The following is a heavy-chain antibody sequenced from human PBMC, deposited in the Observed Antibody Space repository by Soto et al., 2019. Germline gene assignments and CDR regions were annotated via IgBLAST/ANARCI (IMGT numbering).Heavy chain of an antibody. CDR3: ARVVRGIVNWFDP. J-gene: IGHJ5*02. V-gene: IGHV1-18*01. CDR1: GDTFTNFG. Sequence: RLVQSGPEVKKPGASITVSCKTSGDTFTNFGLSWVRQAPGQGLEWMGWIATYNTNKNYAQKCQGRLTLTTDTSTSTAYMELTNVGHDDTAVYYWARVVRGIVNWFDPWGQGTLVTVSS. D-gene: IGHD3-10*01. CDR2: IATYNTNK.